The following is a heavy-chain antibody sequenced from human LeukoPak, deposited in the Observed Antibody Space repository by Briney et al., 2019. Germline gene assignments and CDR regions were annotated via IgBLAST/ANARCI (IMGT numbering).Heavy chain of an antibody. Sequence: SETLSLTCTVSGGSINTYYWSWIRQPAGKGLEWIGRIYSSGTTHYNPSLKSRVTMSVDTSKNQFSLKLSSVTAADKAVYYCARRYSGSYGLYSHHSMDVWGKGTTVTISS. CDR3: ARRYSGSYGLYSHHSMDV. V-gene: IGHV4-4*07. J-gene: IGHJ6*03. CDR2: IYSSGTT. D-gene: IGHD1-26*01. CDR1: GGSINTYY.